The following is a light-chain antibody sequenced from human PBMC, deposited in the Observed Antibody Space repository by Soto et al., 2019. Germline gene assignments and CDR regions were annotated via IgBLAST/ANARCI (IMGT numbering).Light chain of an antibody. Sequence: IVMTQSPLSLSVTPGEAAAISCMSSARLLHKNGYNYVDWYMKKPGQSQQLLIYLGSNRASGVHDRFSGSGSDTYFTLEIRRVEADDVGVYYCMQPLENFRKFGQGTKV. CDR2: LGS. V-gene: IGKV2-28*01. CDR3: MQPLENFRK. J-gene: IGKJ1*01. CDR1: ARLLHKNGYNY.